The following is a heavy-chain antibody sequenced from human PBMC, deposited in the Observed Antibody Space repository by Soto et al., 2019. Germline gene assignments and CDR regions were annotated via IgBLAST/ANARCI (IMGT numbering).Heavy chain of an antibody. Sequence: QVQLVQSGAEVKKPGSSVKVSCKASGYTFTSYGISWVRQAPGQGLEWMGWISAYNGNTNYAQKLQGRVTMTTARATSTDYMELRSLRSDVAAVYYFARGLRYFGWLLPLWGQGTLVTVCS. CDR3: ARGLRYFGWLLPL. V-gene: IGHV1-18*01. CDR2: ISAYNGNT. CDR1: GYTFTSYG. D-gene: IGHD3-9*01. J-gene: IGHJ4*02.